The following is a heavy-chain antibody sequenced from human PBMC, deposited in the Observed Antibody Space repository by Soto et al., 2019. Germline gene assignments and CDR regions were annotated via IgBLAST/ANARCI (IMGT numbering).Heavy chain of an antibody. V-gene: IGHV3-48*02. J-gene: IGHJ6*02. CDR2: ISGSSTI. D-gene: IGHD3-16*01. Sequence: EVQLVESGGGLVQPGGSLRVSCAASGFTFSSYSINWVRQAPGKGLEWVSYISGSSTIYYAESVKGRFTISRDNAKNSLYLQMNSLRDEYTAVYYCARVGLGLFGMDVWGQGTTVTVSS. CDR3: ARVGLGLFGMDV. CDR1: GFTFSSYS.